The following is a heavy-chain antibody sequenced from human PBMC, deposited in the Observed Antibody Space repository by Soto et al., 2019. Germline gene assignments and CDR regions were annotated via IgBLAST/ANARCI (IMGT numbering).Heavy chain of an antibody. CDR3: ARVSEYYDSSGYQKDPFDY. CDR2: INPSGGST. J-gene: IGHJ4*02. CDR1: GYTFTSYY. D-gene: IGHD3-22*01. Sequence: GASVKVFCKASGYTFTSYYMHWVRQAPGQGLEWMGIINPSGGSTSYAQKFQGRVTMTRDTSTSTVYMELSSLRSEDTAVYYCARVSEYYDSSGYQKDPFDYWGQGTLVTVSS. V-gene: IGHV1-46*01.